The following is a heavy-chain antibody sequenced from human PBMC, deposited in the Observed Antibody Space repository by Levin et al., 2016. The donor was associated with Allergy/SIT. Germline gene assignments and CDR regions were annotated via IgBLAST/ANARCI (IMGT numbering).Heavy chain of an antibody. J-gene: IGHJ4*02. CDR3: AKGREIDY. D-gene: IGHD1-26*01. CDR2: ISGSGGST. Sequence: WIRQPPGKGLEWVSAISGSGGSTYYADSVKGRFTISRDNSRNTLYLQMNSLRAEDTAVYYCAKGREIDYWGQGTLVTVSS. V-gene: IGHV3-23*01.